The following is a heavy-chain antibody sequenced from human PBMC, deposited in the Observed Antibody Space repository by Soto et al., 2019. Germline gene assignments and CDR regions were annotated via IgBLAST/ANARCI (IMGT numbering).Heavy chain of an antibody. V-gene: IGHV1-18*01. J-gene: IGHJ4*02. Sequence: QVQLVQSGPEVKKPGASVKVSCKASGYTFTNYGFNWVRQAPGQGLEWMGWISAYNGHTKYSQIFQARVLMTTDTSTSTAYMALRSLTSEDAAVYCCAREGAGTNPLGYWGQGPLVTVSS. CDR3: AREGAGTNPLGY. CDR2: ISAYNGHT. D-gene: IGHD2-8*01. CDR1: GYTFTNYG.